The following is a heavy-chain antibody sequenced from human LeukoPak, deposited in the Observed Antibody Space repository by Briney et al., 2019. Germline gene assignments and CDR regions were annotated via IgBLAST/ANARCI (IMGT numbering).Heavy chain of an antibody. Sequence: ASVKVSCKASGYTFTSYDINWVRQATGQGLEWMGWMNPNSGNTDYAQKFQGRVTMTRNTSISTAYMELSSLRSEDTAVYYCARVFSHYGSGSYYNSPYYYMDVWGKGTTVTVSS. CDR1: GYTFTSYD. CDR3: ARVFSHYGSGSYYNSPYYYMDV. CDR2: MNPNSGNT. V-gene: IGHV1-8*01. D-gene: IGHD3-10*01. J-gene: IGHJ6*03.